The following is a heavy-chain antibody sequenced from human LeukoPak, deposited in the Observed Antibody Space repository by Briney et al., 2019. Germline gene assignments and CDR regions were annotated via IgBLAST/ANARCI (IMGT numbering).Heavy chain of an antibody. V-gene: IGHV4-61*02. D-gene: IGHD3-9*01. CDR1: GDSLISGIGY. J-gene: IGHJ5*02. CDR2: INTNGST. Sequence: SQTLSLTCTDSGDSLISGIGYCSWIRQPAGKGLGWIRRINTNGSTNYKPSLKSRVPISVDTSKDQFSLKLRSVTAADTAVYYCARAGGYDILTGYYKVGWFDPWGQGTLVTVSS. CDR3: ARAGGYDILTGYYKVGWFDP.